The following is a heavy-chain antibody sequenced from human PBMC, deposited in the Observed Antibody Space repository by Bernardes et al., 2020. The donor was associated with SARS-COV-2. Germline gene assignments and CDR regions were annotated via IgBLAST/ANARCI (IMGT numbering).Heavy chain of an antibody. J-gene: IGHJ5*02. Sequence: ETLSLTCAVYGGSFSNESWIWIRQTPGKGLEWIGEINQSGSAYYNPSLKSRVTISKDRPKTQFSLILTSVTAADTAVYYCARLQVGAPNYFDPWGPGTLVTVSS. CDR2: INQSGSA. D-gene: IGHD1-26*01. CDR3: ARLQVGAPNYFDP. V-gene: IGHV4-34*01. CDR1: GGSFSNES.